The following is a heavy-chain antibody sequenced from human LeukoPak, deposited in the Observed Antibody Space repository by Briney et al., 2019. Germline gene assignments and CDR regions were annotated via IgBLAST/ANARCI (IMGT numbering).Heavy chain of an antibody. CDR1: GYSISSGYY. V-gene: IGHV4-38-2*02. Sequence: SETLSLTCTVSGYSISSGYYWGWIRQPPGKGLEWIVSIYHSGSTYYNPSLKSRVTISVDTSKNQFALKLSSVTAADTAVYYCARVRYSYGYGADYWGQGTLVTVSS. CDR3: ARVRYSYGYGADY. D-gene: IGHD5-18*01. CDR2: IYHSGST. J-gene: IGHJ4*02.